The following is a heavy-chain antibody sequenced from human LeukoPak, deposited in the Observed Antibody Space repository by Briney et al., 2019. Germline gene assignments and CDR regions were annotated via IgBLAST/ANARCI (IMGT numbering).Heavy chain of an antibody. CDR3: ARALYDNSGYYYFGEGELGDS. CDR2: IKQDGSEK. V-gene: IGHV3-7*01. Sequence: PGGSLRLSCAASGFTFGDYWMTWVRQAPGKGLEWVANIKQDGSEKYYVDSVKGRFSISRDNAKNSLFLQMNSLRAEDTAVYYCARALYDNSGYYYFGEGELGDSWGQGTLVIVSS. D-gene: IGHD3-22*01. J-gene: IGHJ4*02. CDR1: GFTFGDYW.